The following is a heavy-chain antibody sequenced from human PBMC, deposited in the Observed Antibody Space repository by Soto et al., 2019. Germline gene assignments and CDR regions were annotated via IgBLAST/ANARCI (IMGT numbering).Heavy chain of an antibody. V-gene: IGHV1-18*01. J-gene: IGHJ3*02. CDR2: ISTFNGNT. CDR1: GYTFTNYG. Sequence: QVQLVQSGAEVKRPGASVKVSCKASGYTFTNYGISWVRLAPGQGLEWMGWISTFNGNTNYAQKLQGRVTMTTDTSTSTAYMELRSLRSDDTAVYYCAKGDGIVAATDAFDIWGQGTMVTVSS. D-gene: IGHD5-12*01. CDR3: AKGDGIVAATDAFDI.